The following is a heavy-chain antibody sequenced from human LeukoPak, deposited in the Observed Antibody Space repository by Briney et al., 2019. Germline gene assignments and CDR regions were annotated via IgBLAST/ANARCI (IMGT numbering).Heavy chain of an antibody. D-gene: IGHD6-19*01. CDR3: ARGKEKWLDHFDY. Sequence: GGSLRLSCAASGFSFSSYGMNWVRQAPGKGLEWVSYISTTSSTIYYADSVKGRFTMSRDNAKSSLYLQIDSLRDEDTAVYYCARGKEKWLDHFDYWGQGSLVTVSS. J-gene: IGHJ4*02. CDR2: ISTTSSTI. CDR1: GFSFSSYG. V-gene: IGHV3-48*02.